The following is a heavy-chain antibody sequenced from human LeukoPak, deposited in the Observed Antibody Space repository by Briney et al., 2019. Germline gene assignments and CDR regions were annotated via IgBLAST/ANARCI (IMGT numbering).Heavy chain of an antibody. D-gene: IGHD3-3*01. J-gene: IGHJ6*03. CDR1: GFTFDDYG. V-gene: IGHV3-20*04. Sequence: TGGSLRLSCAASGFTFDDYGMSWVRQAPGKGLEWVSGINWNGGSTGYADSVKGRFTISRDNAKNSLYLQMNSLRAEDTALYCCARDRSMHYDLWSGWGYYYYYMDVWGKGTTVTVSS. CDR3: ARDRSMHYDLWSGWGYYYYYMDV. CDR2: INWNGGST.